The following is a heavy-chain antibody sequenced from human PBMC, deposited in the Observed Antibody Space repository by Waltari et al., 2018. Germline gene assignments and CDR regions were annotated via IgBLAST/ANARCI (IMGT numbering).Heavy chain of an antibody. V-gene: IGHV3-53*01. CDR3: AREGEGDFWSGYWNAFDI. CDR2: IYSGGST. D-gene: IGHD3-3*01. J-gene: IGHJ3*02. CDR1: GFTVSSNY. Sequence: EVQLVESGGGLIQPGGSLRLSCAASGFTVSSNYMSWVRQAPGKGLEWVSVIYSGGSTYYADSVKGRFIISRDNSKNTLYLQMNSLRAEDTAVYYCAREGEGDFWSGYWNAFDIWGQGTMVTVSS.